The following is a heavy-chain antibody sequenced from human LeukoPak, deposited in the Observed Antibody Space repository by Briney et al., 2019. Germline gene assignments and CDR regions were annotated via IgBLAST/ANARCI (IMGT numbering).Heavy chain of an antibody. CDR2: IYTSGST. D-gene: IGHD3-3*01. Sequence: SETLSLTCTVSGGSISSYYWSWIRQPAGKGLEWIGRIYTSGSTNYNPSLKSRVTMSVDTSKNQFSLKLSSVTAADTAVYYCARLDLDFWSGYPFDYWGQGTLVTVSS. CDR1: GGSISSYY. V-gene: IGHV4-4*07. CDR3: ARLDLDFWSGYPFDY. J-gene: IGHJ4*02.